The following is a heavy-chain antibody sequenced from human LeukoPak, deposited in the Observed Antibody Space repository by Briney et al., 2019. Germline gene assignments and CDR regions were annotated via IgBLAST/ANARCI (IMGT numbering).Heavy chain of an antibody. V-gene: IGHV5-51*01. D-gene: IGHD3-10*01. Sequence: GESLKISCKGSGYSFPSNWIGWVCQMSGKGLEWMGIIYPGDSDTRYSPSFQGQVTISVDKSISTAYLHWSSLKASDTAIYYCATYAGTSSKYFQNWGQGTLVTVSS. CDR2: IYPGDSDT. CDR3: ATYAGTSSKYFQN. J-gene: IGHJ1*01. CDR1: GYSFPSNW.